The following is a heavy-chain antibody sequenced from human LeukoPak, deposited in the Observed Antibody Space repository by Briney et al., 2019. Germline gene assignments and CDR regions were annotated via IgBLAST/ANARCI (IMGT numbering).Heavy chain of an antibody. CDR3: ARDLSFDY. J-gene: IGHJ4*02. Sequence: GGSLRLSCVASGFTFSSYAMNWVRQAPGKGLEWVSYISSIGTTIYYADSVKGRFTISRDNAKNSLYLQMNSLTDEDTAVYYCARDLSFDYWGQGTLVTVSS. CDR1: GFTFSSYA. CDR2: ISSIGTTI. V-gene: IGHV3-48*02.